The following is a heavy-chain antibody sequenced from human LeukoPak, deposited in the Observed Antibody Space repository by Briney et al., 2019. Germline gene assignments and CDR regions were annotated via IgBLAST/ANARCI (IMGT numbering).Heavy chain of an antibody. Sequence: GGSLRLSCAASGFTVRNNYMSWVRQAPGKGLEWVSLIYSGGSTYYADSVKGRFTISRDNSKNTLYLQMNSLRAEDTAVYYCAKGGIYYDSSGYGDYWGQGTLVTVSS. CDR1: GFTVRNNY. D-gene: IGHD3-22*01. J-gene: IGHJ4*02. CDR3: AKGGIYYDSSGYGDY. CDR2: IYSGGST. V-gene: IGHV3-66*01.